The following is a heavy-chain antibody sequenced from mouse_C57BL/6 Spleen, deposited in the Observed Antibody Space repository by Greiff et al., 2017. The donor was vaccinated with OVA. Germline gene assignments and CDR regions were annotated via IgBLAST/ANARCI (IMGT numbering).Heavy chain of an antibody. Sequence: QVQLKESGAELVMPGASVKLSCKASGYTFTSYWMHWVKQRPGQGLEWIGEIDPSDSYTNYNQKFKGKSTLTVDKSSSTAYMQLSSLTSEDSAVYYCARYSNPFDYWGQGTTLTVSS. CDR2: IDPSDSYT. CDR1: GYTFTSYW. J-gene: IGHJ2*01. CDR3: ARYSNPFDY. D-gene: IGHD2-5*01. V-gene: IGHV1-69*01.